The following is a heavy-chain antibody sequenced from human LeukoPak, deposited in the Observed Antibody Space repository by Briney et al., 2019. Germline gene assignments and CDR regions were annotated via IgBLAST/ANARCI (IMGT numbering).Heavy chain of an antibody. V-gene: IGHV3-11*01. CDR3: ARMNYDILTGYPIDY. Sequence: PGGSLRLSCAASGFTFSDYYMSWIRQAPGKGLEWVSYISSSGSTIYYADSVKGRFTISRDNAKNSLYLQMNSLRAEDTAVYYCARMNYDILTGYPIDYWGQGTLVTVSS. CDR2: ISSSGSTI. CDR1: GFTFSDYY. D-gene: IGHD3-9*01. J-gene: IGHJ4*02.